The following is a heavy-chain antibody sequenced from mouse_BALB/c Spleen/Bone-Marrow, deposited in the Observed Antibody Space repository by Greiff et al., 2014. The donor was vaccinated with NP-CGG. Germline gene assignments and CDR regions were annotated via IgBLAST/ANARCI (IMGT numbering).Heavy chain of an antibody. CDR1: GYTFTEYI. CDR3: ARHESYGNYLYFDV. V-gene: IGHV1-62-2*01. CDR2: FYPGSGSI. Sequence: VQLQQSGAGLVKPGASVKLSCQASGYTFTEYIIHWVKQRSGQGLEWIGWFYPGSGSIKYNEKFKDKATLTADKSSSTVYMELSRLTPEDSAVYFCARHESYGNYLYFDVWGAGTTVTVSS. J-gene: IGHJ1*01. D-gene: IGHD2-10*02.